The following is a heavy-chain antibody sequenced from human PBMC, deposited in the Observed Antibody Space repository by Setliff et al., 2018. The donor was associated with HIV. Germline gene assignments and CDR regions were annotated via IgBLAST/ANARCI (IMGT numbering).Heavy chain of an antibody. D-gene: IGHD6-6*01. J-gene: IGHJ5*02. Sequence: GGSLRLSCGASGFTFTNYWMHWIRQVPGKGLVWVSRINYDRITTRYADSVQGRFTISRDNAKSTLYLQMNRLRAEDTDVYYCTRVGGAARRVIGHWGQGTLVTVSS. CDR1: GFTFTNYW. CDR2: INYDRITT. V-gene: IGHV3-74*01. CDR3: TRVGGAARRVIGH.